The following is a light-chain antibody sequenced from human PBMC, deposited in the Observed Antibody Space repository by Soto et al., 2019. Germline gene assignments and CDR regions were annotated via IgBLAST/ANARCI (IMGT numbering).Light chain of an antibody. J-gene: IGKJ2*01. V-gene: IGKV1-39*01. CDR1: QTISTY. Sequence: DIQMTQSPSSLSASVGDRVTITCRASQTISTYLNRYQQKSGKAPKLVIHAASSLQSGVPSRFSGSGSGTDFTLTIGSLQPEDVATYYCQQSYSAPPNFGQGTRLDIK. CDR3: QQSYSAPPN. CDR2: AAS.